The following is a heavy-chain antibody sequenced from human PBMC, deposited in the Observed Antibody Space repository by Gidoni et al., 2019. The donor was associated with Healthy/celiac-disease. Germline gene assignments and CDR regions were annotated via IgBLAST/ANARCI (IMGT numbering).Heavy chain of an antibody. D-gene: IGHD3-10*01. CDR2: IIPIVGTA. CDR1: GGTFSSYA. CDR3: ARLENYYGSGSSL. Sequence: VQLVQSGSEVTTPWSSVQVSCKASGGTFSSYAISWVRQAPGQGLEWMGGIIPIVGTANYAQKFQGRVTITADESTSTAYMELSSLRSEDTAVYYCARLENYYGSGSSLWGQGTTVTVSS. V-gene: IGHV1-69*01. J-gene: IGHJ6*02.